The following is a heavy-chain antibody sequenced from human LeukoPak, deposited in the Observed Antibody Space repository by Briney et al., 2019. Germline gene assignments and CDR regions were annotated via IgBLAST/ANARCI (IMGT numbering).Heavy chain of an antibody. Sequence: GASVKVSCKASGYTFTGYYMHWVRQAPGQGLEWMGWINPNSGGTNYAQRFQGRVTMTRDTSISTAYMELSRLRSDDTAVYYCARVRIGVRGVIQQGFDYWGQGTLVTVSS. CDR1: GYTFTGYY. V-gene: IGHV1-2*02. CDR2: INPNSGGT. J-gene: IGHJ4*02. D-gene: IGHD3-10*01. CDR3: ARVRIGVRGVIQQGFDY.